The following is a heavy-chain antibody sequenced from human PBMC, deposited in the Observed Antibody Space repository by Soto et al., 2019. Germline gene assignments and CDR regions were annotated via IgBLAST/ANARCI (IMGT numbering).Heavy chain of an antibody. CDR3: ARWGTTGGLDV. D-gene: IGHD3-16*01. J-gene: IGHJ1*01. V-gene: IGHV3-30*19. Sequence: QVQLVESGGGVVQPGTSLRVSCVGSGFTFRSYVIHWVRQAPGKGLVWVALTSYDGSDKYYGASVRGRFTISRDNSRNTVDLQMDSLRLEDTALYYCARWGTTGGLDVWGQGTLVSVSS. CDR1: GFTFRSYV. CDR2: TSYDGSDK.